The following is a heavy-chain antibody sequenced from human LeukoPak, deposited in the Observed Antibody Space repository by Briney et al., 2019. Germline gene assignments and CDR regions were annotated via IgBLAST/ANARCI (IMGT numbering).Heavy chain of an antibody. D-gene: IGHD1-14*01. CDR2: INPNSGGT. CDR1: GYTFTAYY. CDR3: ARDLSGISSATDAFDI. J-gene: IGHJ3*02. V-gene: IGHV1-2*06. Sequence: ASVKVSCKTSGYTFTAYYMHWVRQAPGQGLEWMGRINPNSGGTNYAQKFQGRVTMTRDTSISTAYVELSRLRSDDTAVYFCARDLSGISSATDAFDIWGQGTMVTVSS.